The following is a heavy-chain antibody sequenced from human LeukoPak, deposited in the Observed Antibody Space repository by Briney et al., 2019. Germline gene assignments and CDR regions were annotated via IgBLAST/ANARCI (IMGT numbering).Heavy chain of an antibody. Sequence: GGSLRLSCAASGFTFSSYWMYWVRQAPGKGLVWVSRINTDGSSTSYADSVKGRFTISRDNAKNTLYLQMNSLRAEDTAVYYCASGYYDFWSGYYPSDYWGQGTLVTVSS. J-gene: IGHJ4*02. CDR1: GFTFSSYW. V-gene: IGHV3-74*01. CDR3: ASGYYDFWSGYYPSDY. D-gene: IGHD3-3*01. CDR2: INTDGSST.